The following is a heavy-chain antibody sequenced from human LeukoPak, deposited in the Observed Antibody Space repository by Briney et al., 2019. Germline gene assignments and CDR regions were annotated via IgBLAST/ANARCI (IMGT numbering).Heavy chain of an antibody. V-gene: IGHV5-51*01. CDR2: INPGDSHT. CDR1: GYSFTSYW. J-gene: IGHJ6*02. D-gene: IGHD3-10*01. CDR3: ATKGSDKYYYYYGMDV. Sequence: GESLKISCKGSGYSFTSYWIGWVRQMPGKGLEWMGIINPGDSHTRYSPSFQGQVTISADKSISTAYLQWSSLKASDTAMYYCATKGSDKYYYYYGMDVWGQGTTVTVSS.